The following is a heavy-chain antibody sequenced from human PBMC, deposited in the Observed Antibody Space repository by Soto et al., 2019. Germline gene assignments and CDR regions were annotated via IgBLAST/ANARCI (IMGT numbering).Heavy chain of an antibody. J-gene: IGHJ6*02. CDR3: AKEVGELRFLKSDYYGMDV. V-gene: IGHV3-23*01. D-gene: IGHD3-3*01. CDR1: GFTFSSYA. CDR2: ISGSGGST. Sequence: LRLSCAASGFTFSSYAMSWVRQAPGKGLEWVSAISGSGGSTYYADSVKGRFTISRDNSKNTLYLQMNSLRAEDTAVYYCAKEVGELRFLKSDYYGMDVWGQGTTVTVSS.